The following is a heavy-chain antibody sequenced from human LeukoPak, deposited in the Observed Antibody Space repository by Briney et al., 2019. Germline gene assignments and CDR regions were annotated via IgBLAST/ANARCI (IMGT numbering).Heavy chain of an antibody. J-gene: IGHJ4*02. V-gene: IGHV3-48*01. CDR1: GFTFSNYH. Sequence: GGSLRLSCAASGFTFSNYHMNWVRQAPGKGLEWVSYITTTSSTIYYADSVKGRFTISRDNAKNSLYLQMNSLRAEDTAVYYCAKDPSSSGWYEVYLDYWGQGTLVTVSS. CDR2: ITTTSSTI. CDR3: AKDPSSSGWYEVYLDY. D-gene: IGHD6-19*01.